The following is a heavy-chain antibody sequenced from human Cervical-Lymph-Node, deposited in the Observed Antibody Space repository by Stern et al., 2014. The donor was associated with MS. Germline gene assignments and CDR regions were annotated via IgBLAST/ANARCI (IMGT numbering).Heavy chain of an antibody. CDR2: IYPGDSDT. Sequence: EVQLVESGAEVKKPGESLKISCRGSGYRFTSYWIGWVRQVPGKGLEWMGIIYPGDSDTRYSPSFQGQVTISADKSISTAYLQLSSLKASDSAIYYCARGGYYGGSGYYPFLVWGQGSQVTVSS. CDR1: GYRFTSYW. J-gene: IGHJ4*02. V-gene: IGHV5-51*01. D-gene: IGHD3-22*01. CDR3: ARGGYYGGSGYYPFLV.